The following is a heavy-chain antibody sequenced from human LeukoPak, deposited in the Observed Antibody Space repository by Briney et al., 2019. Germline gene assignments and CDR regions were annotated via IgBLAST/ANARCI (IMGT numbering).Heavy chain of an antibody. J-gene: IGHJ6*02. CDR3: ARVMTTVTTGYYYGMDV. CDR1: GYTFTSYY. V-gene: IGHV1-46*01. Sequence: ASVKVSCKASGYTFTSYYMHWVRQAPGQGLEWMGVINPSGGSTSYAQKFQGRVTMTRDTSTSTVYMELSSLRSEDTAMYYCARVMTTVTTGYYYGMDVWGQGTTVAVSS. D-gene: IGHD4-17*01. CDR2: INPSGGST.